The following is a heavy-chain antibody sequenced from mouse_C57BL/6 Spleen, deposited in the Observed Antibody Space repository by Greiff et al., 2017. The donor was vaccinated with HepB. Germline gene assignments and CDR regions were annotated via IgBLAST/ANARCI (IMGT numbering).Heavy chain of an antibody. CDR1: GFNIKDDY. Sequence: VQLKESGAELVRPGASVKLSCTASGFNIKDDYMHWVKQRPEQGLEWIGWIDPENGDTEYASKFQGKATITADTSSNTAYLQLSRLTSEDTAVYYCTTFRRGVPYDDLDYWGQGTTLTVSS. D-gene: IGHD2-3*01. CDR3: TTFRRGVPYDDLDY. J-gene: IGHJ2*01. V-gene: IGHV14-4*01. CDR2: IDPENGDT.